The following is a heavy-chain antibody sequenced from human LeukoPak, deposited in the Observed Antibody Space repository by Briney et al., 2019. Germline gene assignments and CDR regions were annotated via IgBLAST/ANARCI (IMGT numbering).Heavy chain of an antibody. D-gene: IGHD3-10*01. CDR2: IWYDGSNK. CDR3: ARDITMVRGAKTYYYYYGMDV. J-gene: IGHJ6*02. V-gene: IGHV3-33*01. CDR1: GFTFSSYG. Sequence: GRSLRLSCAASGFTFSSYGMHCVRQAPGKGLERVAVIWYDGSNKYYADSVKGRFTISRDNSKNTLYLQMNSLRAEDTAVYYCARDITMVRGAKTYYYYYGMDVWGQGTTVTVSS.